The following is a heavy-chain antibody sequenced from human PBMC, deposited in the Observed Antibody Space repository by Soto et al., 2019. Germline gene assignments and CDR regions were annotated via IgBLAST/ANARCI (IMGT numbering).Heavy chain of an antibody. CDR3: ARDYCSSTSCPYGGFDY. CDR1: GFTFSSYG. CDR2: ISSSSSTI. V-gene: IGHV3-48*01. Sequence: EVQLVESGGGLVQPGGSLRLSCAASGFTFSSYGMNWVRQAPGKGLEWVSYISSSSSTIYYADSVKGRFTISRDNAKNSLYLQMNSLRAEDTAVYYCARDYCSSTSCPYGGFDYWGQGTLVTVSS. J-gene: IGHJ4*02. D-gene: IGHD2-2*01.